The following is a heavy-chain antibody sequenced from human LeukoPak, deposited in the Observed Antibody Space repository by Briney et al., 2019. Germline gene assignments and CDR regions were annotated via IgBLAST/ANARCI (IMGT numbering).Heavy chain of an antibody. CDR2: ISGSGGST. CDR1: GFTVSSIY. V-gene: IGHV3-23*01. Sequence: GGSLRLSCAASGFTVSSIYMSWVRQAPGKGLEWVSAISGSGGSTYYADSVKGRFTISRDNSKNTLYLQMNSLRAEDTAEYYCARVANTGSYPFHFDHWGQGTLVTVSS. J-gene: IGHJ4*02. D-gene: IGHD1-26*01. CDR3: ARVANTGSYPFHFDH.